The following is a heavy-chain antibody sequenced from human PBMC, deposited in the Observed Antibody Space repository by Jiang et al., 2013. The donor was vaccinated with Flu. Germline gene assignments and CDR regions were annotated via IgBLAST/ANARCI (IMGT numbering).Heavy chain of an antibody. CDR3: ARGKDYYDSSGYYRFYYYYGMDV. J-gene: IGHJ6*02. Sequence: HSGSTYYNPSLKSRVTISVDRSKNQFSLKLSSVTAADTAVYYCARGKDYYDSSGYYRFYYYYGMDVWGQGTTVTVSS. D-gene: IGHD3-22*01. V-gene: IGHV4-30-2*01. CDR2: HSGST.